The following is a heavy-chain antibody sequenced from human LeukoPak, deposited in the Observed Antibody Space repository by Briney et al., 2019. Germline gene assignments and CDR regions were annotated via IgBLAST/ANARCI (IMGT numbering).Heavy chain of an antibody. CDR3: AREGAVGATENDYFDY. CDR2: ISYDGSNK. D-gene: IGHD1-26*01. CDR1: GFTFSSYA. V-gene: IGHV3-30-3*01. J-gene: IGHJ4*02. Sequence: GGSLRLSCAASGFTFSSYAMHWVRQAPGKGLEWVAVISYDGSNKYYADSVKGRFTISRDNSKNTLYLQMNSLRAEDTAVYYCAREGAVGATENDYFDYWGQGTLVTVSS.